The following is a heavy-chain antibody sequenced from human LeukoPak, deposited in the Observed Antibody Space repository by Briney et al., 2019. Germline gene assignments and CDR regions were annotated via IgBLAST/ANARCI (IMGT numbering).Heavy chain of an antibody. Sequence: GGSLRLSCAASGFTFSSYEMNWVRQAPGKGLEWVSYISSSGSTIYYADSVKGRFTISRDNAKNSLYLQTNSLRAEDTAVYYCAKSSRSSTPYWGQGTLVTVSS. V-gene: IGHV3-48*03. J-gene: IGHJ4*02. CDR2: ISSSGSTI. D-gene: IGHD2-2*01. CDR3: AKSSRSSTPY. CDR1: GFTFSSYE.